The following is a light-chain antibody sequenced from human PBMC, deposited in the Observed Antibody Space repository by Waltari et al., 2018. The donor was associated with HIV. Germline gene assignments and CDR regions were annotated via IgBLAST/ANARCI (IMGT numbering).Light chain of an antibody. J-gene: IGLJ3*02. CDR3: AAWDNTLNGWV. CDR2: RNN. CDR1: SHNVDDQG. Sequence: HAGMPQPPPLSVGLGQTAPPPCTAPSHNVDDQGAAWQQHHQGPPPKVLSHRNNNRASGVSEKFSAFRSGKTAFLTITGLRPEDEADYFCAAWDNTLNGWVFGGGTQLTVL. V-gene: IGLV10-54*04.